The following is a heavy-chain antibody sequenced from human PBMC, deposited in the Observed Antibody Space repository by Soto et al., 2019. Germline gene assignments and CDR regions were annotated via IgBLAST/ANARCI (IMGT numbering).Heavy chain of an antibody. CDR3: TGAMTTVTTGRIDDAFDI. J-gene: IGHJ3*02. V-gene: IGHV4-34*01. CDR2: INHSGST. CDR1: GGSFSGYY. D-gene: IGHD4-17*01. Sequence: SETLSLTCAVYGGSFSGYYWSWIRQPPGKGLEWIGEINHSGSTNYNPSVKSRVTISVDTSKNQFSLKLSSVTAADTAVYYCTGAMTTVTTGRIDDAFDIWGQGTMVTVS.